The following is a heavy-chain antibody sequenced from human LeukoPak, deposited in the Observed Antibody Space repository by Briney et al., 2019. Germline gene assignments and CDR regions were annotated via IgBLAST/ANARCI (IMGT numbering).Heavy chain of an antibody. CDR3: ARDWYSSSWPEFDY. CDR2: ISAYNGNT. CDR1: RYTFTSYG. Sequence: ASVKVSCKGSRYTFTSYGISWVRQAPGQGLEWMGWISAYNGNTNYAQKLQGRVTMTTDTSTSTAYMELRSLRSDDTAVYYCARDWYSSSWPEFDYWGQGTLVTVSS. V-gene: IGHV1-18*01. D-gene: IGHD6-13*01. J-gene: IGHJ4*02.